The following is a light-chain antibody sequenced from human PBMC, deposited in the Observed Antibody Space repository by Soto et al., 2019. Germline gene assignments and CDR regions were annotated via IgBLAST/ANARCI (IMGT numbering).Light chain of an antibody. CDR2: GAS. Sequence: EIVMTQSPATLSVSPGERATLSCRASQSLSDTLAWYQQKPGQAPRLLIYGASTRATGIPARFTGSGSGTEFTITISSLQSEDIAVYYCQQYRSWPRTFGQGTKVEIK. V-gene: IGKV3-15*01. CDR3: QQYRSWPRT. J-gene: IGKJ1*01. CDR1: QSLSDT.